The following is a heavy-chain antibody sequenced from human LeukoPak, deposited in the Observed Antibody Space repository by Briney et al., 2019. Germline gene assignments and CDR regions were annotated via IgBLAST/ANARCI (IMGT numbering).Heavy chain of an antibody. CDR2: IYPGDSDT. CDR3: ARFATEYSSSSRFDP. V-gene: IGHV5-51*01. CDR1: GYSFTSYW. J-gene: IGHJ5*02. Sequence: GESLKISCKSSGYSFTSYWIGWVRQMPGKGLERMGIIYPGDSDTRYSPSFQGQVTISADKSISTAYLQWSSLKASDTATYYCARFATEYSSSSRFDPWGQGTLVTVSS. D-gene: IGHD6-6*01.